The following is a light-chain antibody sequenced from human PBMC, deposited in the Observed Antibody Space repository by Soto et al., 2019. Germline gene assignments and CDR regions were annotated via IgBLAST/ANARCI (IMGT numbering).Light chain of an antibody. CDR1: HSVSSR. CDR2: GAS. J-gene: IGKJ4*01. Sequence: EIVMTQSPATLSVSPGERATLSCRASHSVSSRLAWYQQKPGQAPRLLIYGASTRATGLPARFSGSGSGTEFTLTISSLHSEDFAVYYCQHYTNWPLTFGGWTKVEIK. CDR3: QHYTNWPLT. V-gene: IGKV3-15*01.